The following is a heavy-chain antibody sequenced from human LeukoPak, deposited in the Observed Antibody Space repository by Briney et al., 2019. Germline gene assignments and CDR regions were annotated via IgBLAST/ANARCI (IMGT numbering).Heavy chain of an antibody. J-gene: IGHJ4*02. CDR2: IIPIFGTA. CDR3: ARRVLRRGYSGYGGLDY. D-gene: IGHD5-12*01. V-gene: IGHV1-69*13. CDR1: GGTFSSYA. Sequence: ASVKVSCKASGGTFSSYAISWVRQAPGQGLEWMGGIIPIFGTANYAQKFQGRVTIIADESTSTAYMELSSLRSEDTAVYYCARRVLRRGYSGYGGLDYWGQGTLVTVSS.